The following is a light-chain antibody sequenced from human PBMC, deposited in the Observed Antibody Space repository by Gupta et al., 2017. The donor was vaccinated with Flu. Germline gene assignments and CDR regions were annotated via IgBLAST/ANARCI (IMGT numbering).Light chain of an antibody. V-gene: IGKV3-20*01. Sequence: ERATLSCRASQSVGSSYLAWYQQKPGQAPRLLIYDASSRATGIPERFSGSGSGTDFTLTISRLEPEDFAVYYCQQYGRSPFTFGPGTKVDI. CDR1: QSVGSSY. CDR2: DAS. CDR3: QQYGRSPFT. J-gene: IGKJ3*01.